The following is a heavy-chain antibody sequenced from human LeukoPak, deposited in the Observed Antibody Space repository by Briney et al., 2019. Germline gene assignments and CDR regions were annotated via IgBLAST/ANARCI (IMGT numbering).Heavy chain of an antibody. Sequence: GGSLRLSCAASGFTFSSYGMHWVRQAPGKGLEWVAVISCDGSNKYYADSVKGRFTISRDNSKNTLYLQMNSLRAEDTAVYYCAKDHGYGDKGTFDYWGQGTLVTVSS. V-gene: IGHV3-30*18. CDR3: AKDHGYGDKGTFDY. CDR2: ISCDGSNK. D-gene: IGHD4-17*01. CDR1: GFTFSSYG. J-gene: IGHJ4*02.